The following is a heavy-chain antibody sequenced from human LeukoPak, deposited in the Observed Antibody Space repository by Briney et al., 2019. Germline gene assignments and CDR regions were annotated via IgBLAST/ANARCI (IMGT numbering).Heavy chain of an antibody. D-gene: IGHD1-26*01. V-gene: IGHV4-59*08. Sequence: SETLSLTCTVSGGSISSYYWSWIRQPPGKGLEWIGYIYYSGSTNYNPSLKSRVTISVDTSKNQFSLKLSSVTAADTAVHYCARLASGRFFDYWGQGTLVTVSS. CDR1: GGSISSYY. CDR3: ARLASGRFFDY. J-gene: IGHJ4*02. CDR2: IYYSGST.